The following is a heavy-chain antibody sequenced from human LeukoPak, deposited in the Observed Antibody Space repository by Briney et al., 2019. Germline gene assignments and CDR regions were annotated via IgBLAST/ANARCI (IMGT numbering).Heavy chain of an antibody. CDR3: ARGLHLGIAAVPPQKNYYMDV. CDR2: INHSGST. CDR1: GGSFSGYY. D-gene: IGHD6-25*01. V-gene: IGHV4-34*01. J-gene: IGHJ6*03. Sequence: PSETLSLTCAVYGGSFSGYYWSWIRQPPGEGLEWIGEINHSGSTNYNPSLKSRVTISVDTSKNQFSLKLSSVTAADTAVYYCARGLHLGIAAVPPQKNYYMDVWGKGTTVTVSS.